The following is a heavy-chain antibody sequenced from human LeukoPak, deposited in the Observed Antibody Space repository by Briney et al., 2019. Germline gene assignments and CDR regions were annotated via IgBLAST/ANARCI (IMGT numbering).Heavy chain of an antibody. CDR3: ARGIAVAASGY. D-gene: IGHD6-19*01. CDR1: GGSFSGYY. J-gene: IGHJ4*02. V-gene: IGHV3-21*01. Sequence: ETLSLTCAVYGGSFSGYYWSWIRQAPGKGLEWVSSISSSSSYIYCADSVKGRFTISRDNAKNSLYLQMNSLRAEDTAVYYCARGIAVAASGYWGQGTLVTVSS. CDR2: ISSSSSYI.